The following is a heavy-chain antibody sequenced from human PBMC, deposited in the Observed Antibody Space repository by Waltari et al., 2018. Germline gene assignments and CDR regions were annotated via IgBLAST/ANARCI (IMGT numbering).Heavy chain of an antibody. V-gene: IGHV4-34*01. CDR3: ARALGFSSSSGRIDA. D-gene: IGHD6-6*01. CDR2: INHSGSA. Sequence: QVQLQQWGAGLLKPSETLSLTCAVYGGSFSGYYWSWIRQPPGKGLEWIGEINHSGSANDGPCLKSRGTISGDTCKNQFALKLSCVTAADTAVYYCARALGFSSSSGRIDAWGQGTLVTVSS. CDR1: GGSFSGYY. J-gene: IGHJ5*02.